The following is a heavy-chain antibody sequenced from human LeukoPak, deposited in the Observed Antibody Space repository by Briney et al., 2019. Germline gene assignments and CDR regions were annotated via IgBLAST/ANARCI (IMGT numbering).Heavy chain of an antibody. CDR3: ARATPYDSSGYYYLYYYGMDV. CDR2: IIPILGIA. J-gene: IGHJ6*02. CDR1: GGTFSSYA. Sequence: SVKVSCKASGGTFSSYAISWVRQAPGQGLEWMGRIIPILGIANYAQKFQGRVTITADKSTSTAYMELSSLRSEDTAVYYCARATPYDSSGYYYLYYYGMDVWGQGTTVTVSS. V-gene: IGHV1-69*04. D-gene: IGHD3-22*01.